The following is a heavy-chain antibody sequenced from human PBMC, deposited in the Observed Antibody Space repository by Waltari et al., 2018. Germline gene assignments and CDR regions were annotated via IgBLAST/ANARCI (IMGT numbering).Heavy chain of an antibody. J-gene: IGHJ3*02. CDR1: GGSISSYY. Sequence: QVQLQESGPGLVKPSETLSLTCTVSGGSISSYYWSWIRQPPGKGLEWIGYIYYSGSTYYNPSLKSRVTISVDTSKNQFSLKLSSVTAADTAVYYCARQVYGETDAFDIWGQGTMVTVSS. D-gene: IGHD4-17*01. CDR3: ARQVYGETDAFDI. CDR2: IYYSGST. V-gene: IGHV4-59*08.